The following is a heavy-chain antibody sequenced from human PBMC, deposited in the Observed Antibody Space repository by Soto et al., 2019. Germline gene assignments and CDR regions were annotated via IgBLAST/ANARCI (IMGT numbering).Heavy chain of an antibody. CDR1: GYTFTSYG. CDR3: ARRVLRYFDWSYNWFDP. J-gene: IGHJ5*02. Sequence: ASVKVSCKASGYTFTSYGVSWVRQAPGQGLEWMGWISAYNGNTNYAQKLQGRVTMTTDTSTSTAYMELRSLRSDDTAVYYCARRVLRYFDWSYNWFDPWGQGTLVTVSS. D-gene: IGHD3-9*01. V-gene: IGHV1-18*01. CDR2: ISAYNGNT.